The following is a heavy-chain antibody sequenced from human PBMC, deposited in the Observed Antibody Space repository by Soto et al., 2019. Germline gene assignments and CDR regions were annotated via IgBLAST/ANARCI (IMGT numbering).Heavy chain of an antibody. CDR1: GGIFSTFA. CDR3: ARKSCAGSGCARPLGPLNI. CDR2: IIPISGTP. Sequence: GASVKVSCKASGGIFSTFAFNWVRHAPGQGLEWMGGIIPISGTPSYAQKFQGRVTATADESTSTVYLELSSLTSEDTAVYYCARKSCAGSGCARPLGPLNIWGHGTTVTVSS. D-gene: IGHD6-19*01. J-gene: IGHJ3*02. V-gene: IGHV1-69*13.